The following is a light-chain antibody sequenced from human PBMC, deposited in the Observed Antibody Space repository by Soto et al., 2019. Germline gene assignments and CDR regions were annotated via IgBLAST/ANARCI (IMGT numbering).Light chain of an antibody. CDR2: AAS. V-gene: IGKV1-12*01. CDR1: QDISSY. Sequence: DIQMTQSPSSVSASVGDRVTITCRASQDISSYLAWYQQKPGKAPILLIYAASSLHSGVPSRFGGSGSGTDFPLTISSLQPEDLATYYCQQAKSFPLTFGGGTKVEIK. J-gene: IGKJ4*01. CDR3: QQAKSFPLT.